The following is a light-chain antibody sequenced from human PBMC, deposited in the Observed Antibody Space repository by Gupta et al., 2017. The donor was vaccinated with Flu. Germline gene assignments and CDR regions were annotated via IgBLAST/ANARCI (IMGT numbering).Light chain of an antibody. CDR1: QSVSSY. CDR3: QQRSNWLT. J-gene: IGKJ3*01. CDR2: DAS. V-gene: IGKV3-11*01. Sequence: PGERATLSCRASQSVSSYLAWYQQKPGQAPRLLIYDASNRATGIPARFSGSGSGTDFTLTISSLEPEDFAVYYCQQRSNWLTFGPGTKVDIK.